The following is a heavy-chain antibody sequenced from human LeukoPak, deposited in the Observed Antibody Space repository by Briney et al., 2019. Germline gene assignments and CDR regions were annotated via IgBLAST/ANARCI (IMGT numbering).Heavy chain of an antibody. CDR3: AKDKELYNTIIPYYNFMHV. V-gene: IGHV3-30*02. Sequence: GGSLTLSFDASGFTFRNYGMHWVRQAPGKGLEWAAFVRFDGGNKYYADSVKGRFTISRDNSKNTLYLQMSDLRAEDTAAYYCAKDKELYNTIIPYYNFMHVSGNGNTVTVSS. J-gene: IGHJ6*03. D-gene: IGHD1-1*01. CDR2: VRFDGGNK. CDR1: GFTFRNYG.